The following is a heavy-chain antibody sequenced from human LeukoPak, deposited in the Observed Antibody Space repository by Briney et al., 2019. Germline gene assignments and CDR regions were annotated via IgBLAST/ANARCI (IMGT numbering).Heavy chain of an antibody. CDR3: AGPDYYGSGSYAFDI. Sequence: ASVKVSCKASGYTFTDFYMHWVRQAPGQGLEWMGWINPNSGGTNYAQKFQGRVTMTRDTSISTAYMELSRLRSDDTAVYYCAGPDYYGSGSYAFDIWGQGTMVTVSS. CDR1: GYTFTDFY. V-gene: IGHV1-2*02. CDR2: INPNSGGT. J-gene: IGHJ3*02. D-gene: IGHD3-10*01.